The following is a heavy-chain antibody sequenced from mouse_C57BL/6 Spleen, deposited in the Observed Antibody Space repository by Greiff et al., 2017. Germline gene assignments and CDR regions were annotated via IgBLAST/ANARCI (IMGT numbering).Heavy chain of an antibody. V-gene: IGHV1-76*01. CDR1: GYTFTDYY. CDR2: IYPGSGNT. J-gene: IGHJ4*01. CDR3: ARTKAHGYAMDY. Sequence: QVQLQQSGAELVRPGASVKLSCKASGYTFTDYYINWVKQRPGQGLEWIARIYPGSGNTYYNEKFKGKATLTAEKSSSTAYMQLSSLTSEDSAVYFCARTKAHGYAMDYWGQGTSVTVSS.